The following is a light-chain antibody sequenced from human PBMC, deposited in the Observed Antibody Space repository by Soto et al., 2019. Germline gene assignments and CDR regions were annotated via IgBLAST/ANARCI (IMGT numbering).Light chain of an antibody. J-gene: IGLJ1*01. CDR2: DVS. V-gene: IGLV2-14*03. CDR3: SSYAGTNNHHV. CDR1: SSDVGGYNY. Sequence: QSVLAQPASVSGSPGQSITISCTGTSSDVGGYNYVSWYQQHPVKAPKLLIYDVSDRPSGVSIRFSGSKSGNTASLTISGLQAEDEADYYCSSYAGTNNHHVFGTGTKVTVL.